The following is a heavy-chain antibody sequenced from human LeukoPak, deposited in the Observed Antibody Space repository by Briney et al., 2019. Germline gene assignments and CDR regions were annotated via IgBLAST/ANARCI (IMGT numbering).Heavy chain of an antibody. CDR2: IRNKTSNYAT. D-gene: IGHD2-2*01. J-gene: IGHJ4*02. Sequence: GGSLKLSCAAPGFTFSGSAIHWVRQASGKGLEWVGHIRNKTSNYATAYAASVKGRFTISRDDSKSTTYLQMNSLKTEDTAVYYCTRLWECSSSTSCDFDYWGQGTLVTVSS. CDR3: TRLWECSSSTSCDFDY. CDR1: GFTFSGSA. V-gene: IGHV3-73*01.